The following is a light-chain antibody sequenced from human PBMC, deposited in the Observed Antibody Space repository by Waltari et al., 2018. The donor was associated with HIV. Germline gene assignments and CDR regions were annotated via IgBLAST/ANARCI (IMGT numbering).Light chain of an antibody. V-gene: IGLV2-14*03. J-gene: IGLJ1*01. CDR2: DAS. CDR3: SSYTGSSTLGV. Sequence: QSALTQPASVSGSPGQSITISCTGASSDVGDYNYVSWYQQHPGKAPKLMIYDASNRPSGVSNRFSGSKSGNTASLTISGLQAEDEADYYCSSYTGSSTLGVFGTGTRVTVL. CDR1: SSDVGDYNY.